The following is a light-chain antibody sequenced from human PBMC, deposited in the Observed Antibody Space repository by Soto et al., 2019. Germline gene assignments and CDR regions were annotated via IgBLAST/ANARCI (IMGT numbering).Light chain of an antibody. V-gene: IGKV1-39*01. CDR1: QSISTF. CDR2: AAS. J-gene: IGKJ1*01. CDR3: QQCYTTPRT. Sequence: DIQMTQSPSSLSASVGDRVSVTCRASQSISTFLNWYQQRPGEAPKLLIYAASSLQSGAHSWFSGSGSGADFTLTIGSLQPEDFATYYCQQCYTTPRTFGQGTKVEVK.